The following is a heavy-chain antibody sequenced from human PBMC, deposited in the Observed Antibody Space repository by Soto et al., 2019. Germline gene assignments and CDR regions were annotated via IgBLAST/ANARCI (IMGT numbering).Heavy chain of an antibody. Sequence: QVQLVESGGGVVQPGRSLRLSCAASGFTFSSYGMHWVRQAPGKGLEWVAVISYDGSNKYYADSVKGRFTISRDNSKNTLYLQMNSLRAEDTAVYYCAKSLWSDRFVYYYGMDVWGQGTTVTVSS. CDR3: AKSLWSDRFVYYYGMDV. CDR2: ISYDGSNK. CDR1: GFTFSSYG. V-gene: IGHV3-30*18. J-gene: IGHJ6*02. D-gene: IGHD3-16*02.